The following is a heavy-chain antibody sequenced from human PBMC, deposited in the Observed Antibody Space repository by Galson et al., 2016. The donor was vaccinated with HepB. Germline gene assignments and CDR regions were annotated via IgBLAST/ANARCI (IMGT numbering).Heavy chain of an antibody. D-gene: IGHD1-26*01. Sequence: SETLSLTCTVSGDSVGSNYWSWIRQSPGKGLEWLGHVHYSEKPNYNPSLKSRVTMSLDTSKDQFSLRLTSLTAADTGVYYCVRDGKSWAGLDVWGQGTTVTVSS. CDR2: VHYSEKP. J-gene: IGHJ6*02. CDR1: GDSVGSNY. CDR3: VRDGKSWAGLDV. V-gene: IGHV4-59*02.